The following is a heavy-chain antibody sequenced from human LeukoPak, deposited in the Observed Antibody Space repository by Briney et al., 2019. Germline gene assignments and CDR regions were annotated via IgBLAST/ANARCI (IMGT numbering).Heavy chain of an antibody. CDR1: GFTFSSYW. D-gene: IGHD6-13*01. CDR3: ARVGAAGRRPFDY. CDR2: IKQDGSEK. J-gene: IGHJ4*02. V-gene: IGHV3-7*01. Sequence: PGGSLKLSCAASGFTFSSYWMSWVRQAPGKGLEWVANIKQDGSEKYYVDSVKGRFTISRDNAKNSLYLQMNSLRAEDTAVYYCARVGAAGRRPFDYWGQGTLVTVSS.